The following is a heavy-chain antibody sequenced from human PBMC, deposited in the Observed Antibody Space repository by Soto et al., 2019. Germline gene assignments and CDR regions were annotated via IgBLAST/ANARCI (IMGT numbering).Heavy chain of an antibody. Sequence: SETLSLTCTVSSGSISSRYYYWGWIRQPPGKGLEWIGAIYYTGSTYYNPPLQSRVTISVDTSKNQFSLKMSSVTAADTAVYFCARQAGAFGYYMDVWGKGATVTVSS. CDR3: ARQAGAFGYYMDV. CDR1: SGSISSRYYY. J-gene: IGHJ6*03. V-gene: IGHV4-39*01. D-gene: IGHD3-16*01. CDR2: IYYTGST.